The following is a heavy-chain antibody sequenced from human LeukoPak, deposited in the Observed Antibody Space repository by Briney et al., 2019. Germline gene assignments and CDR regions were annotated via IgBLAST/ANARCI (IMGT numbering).Heavy chain of an antibody. Sequence: GGSLRLSCAASGFTFSTYAMMWVRQAPGKGLEWVSYISSSSSTIYYADSVKGRFTISRDNAKNSLYLQMNNLSGDDTAVYYCAKEEIVGEIRVLDYWGQGSLVTVSS. CDR3: AKEEIVGEIRVLDY. J-gene: IGHJ4*02. CDR2: ISSSSSTI. D-gene: IGHD1-26*01. CDR1: GFTFSTYA. V-gene: IGHV3-48*01.